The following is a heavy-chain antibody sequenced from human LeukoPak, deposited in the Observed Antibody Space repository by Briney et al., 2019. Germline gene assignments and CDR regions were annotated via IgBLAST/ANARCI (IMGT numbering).Heavy chain of an antibody. CDR1: GFNVSSNY. J-gene: IGHJ4*02. V-gene: IGHV3-66*01. CDR2: LNTGGAT. D-gene: IGHD5-12*01. Sequence: GGSLRLSCVASGFNVSSNYMNWVRQAPGKGLEWVSVLNTGGATCYPDSVRGRFTISRDNSNNTLFLQMNSLRAEDTAVYYCARVGAYSGYVFDYWGQGTLVTVSS. CDR3: ARVGAYSGYVFDY.